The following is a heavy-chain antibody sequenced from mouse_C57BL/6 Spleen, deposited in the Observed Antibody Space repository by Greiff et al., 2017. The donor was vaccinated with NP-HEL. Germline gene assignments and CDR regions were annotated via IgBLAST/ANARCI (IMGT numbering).Heavy chain of an antibody. CDR3: VRGGITTVVATNAMDY. V-gene: IGHV10-3*01. CDR2: IRSKSSNYAT. Sequence: EVKLVESGGGLVQPKGSLKLSCAASGFTFNTYAMHWVRQAPGKGLEWVARIRSKSSNYATYYADSVKDRFTISRDDSQSMLYLQMNNLKTEDTAMYYCVRGGITTVVATNAMDYWGQGTSVTVSS. CDR1: GFTFNTYA. J-gene: IGHJ4*01. D-gene: IGHD1-1*01.